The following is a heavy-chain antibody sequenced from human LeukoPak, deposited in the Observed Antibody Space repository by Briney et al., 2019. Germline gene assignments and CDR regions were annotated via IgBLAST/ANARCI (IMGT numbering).Heavy chain of an antibody. CDR1: VYSFTSYD. J-gene: IGHJ4*02. CDR2: MNPNSGNT. CDR3: ARGPGYTGDY. Sequence: GASVKVSCKASVYSFTSYDINWVRQATGQGLEWMGWMNPNSGNTGYAQKFQGRVTITRNTSISTAYMELSSLRSEDTAVYYCARGPGYTGDYWGQGTLVTVPS. D-gene: IGHD1-1*01. V-gene: IGHV1-8*03.